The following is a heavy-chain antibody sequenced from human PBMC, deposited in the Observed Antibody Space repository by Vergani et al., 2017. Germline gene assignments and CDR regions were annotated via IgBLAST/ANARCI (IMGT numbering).Heavy chain of an antibody. Sequence: QVSLVESGGGVVQPGRSLTLTCSASGFGFKNFAMHWVRQAPGKGLEWVATISKDGTHDYYEPSVRGRFAVSRDNFKNTMYLQMDRLTTDDTAVYFCARDTGQFKDYYDSSGYSDYWGQGTLVTVSS. J-gene: IGHJ4*02. CDR3: ARDTGQFKDYYDSSGYSDY. D-gene: IGHD3-22*01. CDR2: ISKDGTHD. V-gene: IGHV3-30*03. CDR1: GFGFKNFA.